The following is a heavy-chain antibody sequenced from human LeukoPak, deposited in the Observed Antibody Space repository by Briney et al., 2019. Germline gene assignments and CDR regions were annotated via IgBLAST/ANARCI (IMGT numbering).Heavy chain of an antibody. Sequence: SEALSLTCAVSGGAISSSSYYWGWIRQPPGKGLEWIGTLYYSGSTDYNLSLKRRVTISLDTSKNQFSLRLRSVPAADTAVYYCARIRPITMIVTDEQYFDYWGQGTLVTVSS. CDR2: LYYSGST. J-gene: IGHJ4*02. CDR1: GGAISSSSYY. D-gene: IGHD3-22*01. V-gene: IGHV4-39*07. CDR3: ARIRPITMIVTDEQYFDY.